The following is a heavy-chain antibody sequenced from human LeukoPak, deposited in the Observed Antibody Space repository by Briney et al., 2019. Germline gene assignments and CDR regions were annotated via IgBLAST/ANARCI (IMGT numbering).Heavy chain of an antibody. J-gene: IGHJ4*02. D-gene: IGHD6-19*01. V-gene: IGHV4-59*10. Sequence: SETLSLTCTVSGGSISSYDWSWIRQPAGKGLEWIGLIYTTGNTNYHPSLKSRVTMSVDTSKNQFSLKLSSVTAADTAMYYCATYSSGWPFFDYWGPGTLVTVSS. CDR2: IYTTGNT. CDR3: ATYSSGWPFFDY. CDR1: GGSISSYD.